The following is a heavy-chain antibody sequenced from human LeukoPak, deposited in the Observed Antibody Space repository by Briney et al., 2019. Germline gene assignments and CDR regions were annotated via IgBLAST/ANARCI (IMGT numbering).Heavy chain of an antibody. Sequence: ASVKASCKASGYTFTSYYIHWMRQTPGQGFEWMGVSYPDAGTTDHGQRFRDRFVMTADTATSTVYMELSSLTSEDTGVYYCVREFVGGTFDYWGQGALITVSA. CDR3: VREFVGGTFDY. V-gene: IGHV1-46*01. J-gene: IGHJ4*02. CDR1: GYTFTSYY. D-gene: IGHD3-3*01. CDR2: SYPDAGTT.